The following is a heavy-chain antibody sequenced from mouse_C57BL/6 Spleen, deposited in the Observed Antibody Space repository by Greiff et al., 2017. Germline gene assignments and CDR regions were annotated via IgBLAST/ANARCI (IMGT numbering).Heavy chain of an antibody. CDR2: IYPSDSET. V-gene: IGHV1-61*01. J-gene: IGHJ3*01. CDR1: GYTFTSYW. CDR3: ARQQGGNWFAD. Sequence: QVQLQQPGAELVRPGSSVKLSCKASGYTFTSYWMDWVKQRPGQGLEWIGNIYPSDSETHYNQKFKDKATLTVDKSSSTAYMQLSSLTSEDSAVYYCARQQGGNWFADWGQGTLVTVSA.